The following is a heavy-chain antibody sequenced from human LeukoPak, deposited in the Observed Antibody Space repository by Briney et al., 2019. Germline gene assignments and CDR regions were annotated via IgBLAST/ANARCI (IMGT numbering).Heavy chain of an antibody. V-gene: IGHV4-34*01. D-gene: IGHD5-24*01. J-gene: IGHJ4*02. CDR1: GGSFSGYY. Sequence: SETLSLTCAVYGGSFSGYYWSWIRQPPGKGLEWIGENTHSGSTDYNPSPKSRVTVSVDTSKNQFSLKLSSVTAADTAVYYCARGFGDGYNYSFDYWGQGTLVTVSS. CDR2: NTHSGST. CDR3: ARGFGDGYNYSFDY.